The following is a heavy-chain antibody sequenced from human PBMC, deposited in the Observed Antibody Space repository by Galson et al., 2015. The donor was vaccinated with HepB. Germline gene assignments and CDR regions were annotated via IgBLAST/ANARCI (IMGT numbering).Heavy chain of an antibody. CDR2: IIPIFGSG. D-gene: IGHD5-18*01. V-gene: IGHV1-69*13. CDR1: GGAFSSYT. J-gene: IGHJ4*02. Sequence: SVKVSCKASGGAFSSYTISWVRQAPGQGLEWMGGIIPIFGSGNYAQKFQGRVTITADESTSTTYMELSSLRSEDTAVYYCAREGYAETDMVTPFDYWGQGTLVTVSS. CDR3: AREGYAETDMVTPFDY.